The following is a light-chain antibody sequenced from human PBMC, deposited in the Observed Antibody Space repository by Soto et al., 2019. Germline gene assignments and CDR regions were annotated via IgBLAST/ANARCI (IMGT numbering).Light chain of an antibody. CDR1: SSDVGGYNY. V-gene: IGLV2-11*01. CDR3: CSYAGSFYV. Sequence: QSVLTQPRSVSGSPGQSVTISCTGTSSDVGGYNYVSWYQQHPGKAPKLMIYDVSKRPSGVPDRFSGSKSGNTASLTISGLQAEYEADYYCCSYAGSFYVFGTETKVTVL. CDR2: DVS. J-gene: IGLJ1*01.